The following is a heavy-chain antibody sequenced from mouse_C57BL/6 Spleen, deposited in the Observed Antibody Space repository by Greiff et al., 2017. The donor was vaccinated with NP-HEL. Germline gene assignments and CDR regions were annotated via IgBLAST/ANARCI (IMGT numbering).Heavy chain of an antibody. CDR1: GYTFTSYW. J-gene: IGHJ1*03. V-gene: IGHV1-55*01. CDR3: ASGYYDYDWYFDV. D-gene: IGHD2-4*01. CDR2: IYPGSGST. Sequence: QVQLQQPGAELVKPGASVKMSCKASGYTFTSYWITWVKPRPGQGLEWIGDIYPGSGSTNYNEKFKSKATLPVDTSSSTAYMQLSSLTSEDSAVYYCASGYYDYDWYFDVWGTGTTVTVSS.